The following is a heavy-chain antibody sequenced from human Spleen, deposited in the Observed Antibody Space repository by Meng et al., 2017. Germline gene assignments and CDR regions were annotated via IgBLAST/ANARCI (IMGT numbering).Heavy chain of an antibody. CDR2: IYYSGST. CDR1: GGSVSSGSYY. Sequence: VRVEESGPGMGRPSGTLSLTCTVSGGSVSSGSYYWSWIRQPPGKGLEWIGYIYYSGSTSYNPYLKSRVTISVDTSKNQFSLKLSSVTAADTAVYYCARNDFWSGYFDYWGQGTLVTVSS. J-gene: IGHJ4*02. D-gene: IGHD3-3*01. CDR3: ARNDFWSGYFDY. V-gene: IGHV4-61*01.